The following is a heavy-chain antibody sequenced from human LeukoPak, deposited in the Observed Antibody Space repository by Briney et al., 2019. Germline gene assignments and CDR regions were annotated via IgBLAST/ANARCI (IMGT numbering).Heavy chain of an antibody. CDR1: GYTFTGCY. D-gene: IGHD3-3*01. CDR3: ARGAYDLEWNGRYYFDY. J-gene: IGHJ4*02. V-gene: IGHV1-2*02. Sequence: ASVKVSCKASGYTFTGCYMHWVRQAPGQGLEWMRWINPNSGGTNYAQKFQGRVTVTRDTSISTAYMELSRLRSDDTAVYYCARGAYDLEWNGRYYFDYWGQETLVTVSS. CDR2: INPNSGGT.